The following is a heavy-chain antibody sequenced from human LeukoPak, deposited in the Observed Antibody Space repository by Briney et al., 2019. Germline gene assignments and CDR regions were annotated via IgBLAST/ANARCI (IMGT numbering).Heavy chain of an antibody. J-gene: IGHJ2*01. CDR3: ARHSGSFYWYFDV. D-gene: IGHD3-22*01. Sequence: ASETLSLTCAVYGGSFSGYYWSWIRQPPGKGLEWIGFIYHSGPTRYNPSLKSRLSISLDTSKNQFSLSLKSVTAADTAMYFCARHSGSFYWYFDVWGRGSLVTVSS. CDR1: GGSFSGYY. V-gene: IGHV4-34*11. CDR2: IYHSGPT.